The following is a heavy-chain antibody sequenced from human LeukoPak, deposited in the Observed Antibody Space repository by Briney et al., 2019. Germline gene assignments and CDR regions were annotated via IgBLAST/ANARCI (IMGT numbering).Heavy chain of an antibody. CDR2: IYYSGST. CDR3: ARGGGSSGWYITDY. V-gene: IGHV4-30-4*01. J-gene: IGHJ4*02. Sequence: PSETLSLTCTVSGGSISSGDYYWSWIRQPPGKVLEWIGYIYYSGSTYYNPSLKSRVTISVDTSKNQFSLKLSSVTAADTAVYYCARGGGSSGWYITDYWGQGTLVTVSS. CDR1: GGSISSGDYY. D-gene: IGHD6-19*01.